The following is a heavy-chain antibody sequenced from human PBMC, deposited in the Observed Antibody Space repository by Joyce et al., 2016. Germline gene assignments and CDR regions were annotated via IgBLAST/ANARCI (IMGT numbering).Heavy chain of an antibody. V-gene: IGHV2-5*02. CDR3: AHRRPTLVAGEEYFLH. CDR2: IYWDDDK. CDR1: GVSLTTGGMG. D-gene: IGHD6-19*01. Sequence: QITLKESGPTLVKPTETLTLTCTFSGVSLTTGGMGVGWIRQPPGKALEWRAVIYWDDDKRYSPSLNNRLTITKDTSKNQVVLTMTNMDPGDTATYYCAHRRPTLVAGEEYFLHWGQGTLVTVSS. J-gene: IGHJ1*01.